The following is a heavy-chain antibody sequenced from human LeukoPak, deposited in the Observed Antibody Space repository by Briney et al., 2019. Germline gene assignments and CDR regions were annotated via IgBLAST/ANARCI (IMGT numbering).Heavy chain of an antibody. J-gene: IGHJ4*02. D-gene: IGHD3-22*01. Sequence: ASVKVSCKASGYTFTGYYMHWVRQAPGQGLEWMGWISPNSGGTNYAQKFQGRVTMTRDTSISTAYMELSRLRSDDTAVYYCARDFDYYDSSGTVGYWGQGTLVTVSS. V-gene: IGHV1-2*02. CDR2: ISPNSGGT. CDR1: GYTFTGYY. CDR3: ARDFDYYDSSGTVGY.